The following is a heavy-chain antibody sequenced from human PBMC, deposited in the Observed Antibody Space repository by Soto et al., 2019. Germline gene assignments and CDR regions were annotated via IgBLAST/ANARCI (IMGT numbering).Heavy chain of an antibody. V-gene: IGHV1-69*02. CDR3: ASSSYSTSSKAFDI. Sequence: QVQLVQSGAEVKTPGSSVNVSCTASGGTFSSYTISWVRQAPGQGLEWVGRIIPIIGITNYAQEFQGRVTITADKPTNTAYMELNSMRSEDTAVYYCASSSYSTSSKAFDIWGQGSMVTVSS. CDR2: IIPIIGIT. J-gene: IGHJ3*02. D-gene: IGHD6-6*01. CDR1: GGTFSSYT.